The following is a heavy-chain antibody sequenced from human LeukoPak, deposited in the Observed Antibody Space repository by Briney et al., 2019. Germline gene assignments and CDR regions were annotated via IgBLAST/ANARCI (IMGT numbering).Heavy chain of an antibody. CDR1: GFTFSSYG. CDR3: AKALPGAGDY. D-gene: IGHD1-14*01. Sequence: PGRSLRLSCAASGFTFSSYGMHWVRQAPGKGLEWVANIKQDGSEKYYVDSVKGRFTISRDNTKNSLYLQMNSLRAEDTAVYYCAKALPGAGDYWGQGTLVTVSS. J-gene: IGHJ4*02. CDR2: IKQDGSEK. V-gene: IGHV3-7*03.